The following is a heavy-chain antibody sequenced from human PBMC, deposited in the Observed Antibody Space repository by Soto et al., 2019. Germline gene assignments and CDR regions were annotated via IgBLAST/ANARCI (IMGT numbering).Heavy chain of an antibody. V-gene: IGHV3-23*01. CDR3: AKESPYCTSSSCRVSYFDN. Sequence: GGSLRLSCAASGFTFSSFAMSWVRQAPGKGLEWVSAMSGSDGRTFYAESVKGRFTISRDNSKNTLSLQMNSLRVEDTAVYYCAKESPYCTSSSCRVSYFDNWGLGTLVTVSS. J-gene: IGHJ4*02. CDR1: GFTFSSFA. D-gene: IGHD2-15*01. CDR2: MSGSDGRT.